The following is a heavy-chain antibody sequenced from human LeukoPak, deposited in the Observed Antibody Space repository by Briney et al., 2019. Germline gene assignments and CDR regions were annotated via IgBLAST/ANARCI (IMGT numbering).Heavy chain of an antibody. J-gene: IGHJ4*02. CDR3: ARDTAMVEFDY. D-gene: IGHD5-18*01. V-gene: IGHV1-69*05. CDR1: GGTFSSYA. CDR2: IIPIFGTA. Sequence: GASVKVSCKASGGTFSSYAISWVRQAPGQGLEWMGGIIPIFGTANYAQKLQGRVTMTTDTSTSTAYMELRSLRSDDTAVYYCARDTAMVEFDYWGQGTLVTVSS.